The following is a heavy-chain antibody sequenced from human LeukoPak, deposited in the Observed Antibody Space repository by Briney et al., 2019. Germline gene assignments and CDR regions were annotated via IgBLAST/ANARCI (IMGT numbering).Heavy chain of an antibody. CDR1: GGSISSGGYY. CDR2: IYYSGST. CDR3: ARASLAARAFDI. V-gene: IGHV4-31*03. J-gene: IGHJ3*02. D-gene: IGHD6-13*01. Sequence: SETLSLTCTVSGGSISSGGYYWSWIRQHPGKGLEWIGYIYYSGSTYYNPSLKSRVTISVDTSKNQFSLKLSSVTAADTAVYYCARASLAARAFDIWGQGTMVTVSS.